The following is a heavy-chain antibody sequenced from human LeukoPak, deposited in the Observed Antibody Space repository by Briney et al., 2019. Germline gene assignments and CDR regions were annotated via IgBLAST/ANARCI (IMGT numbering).Heavy chain of an antibody. D-gene: IGHD3-10*01. CDR2: IYYSGST. V-gene: IGHV4-31*03. CDR3: ARGDFFLGSGGYYKVYYYYYGMDV. Sequence: SETLSLTCTVSGGSISSGGYYWSWIRQHPGKGLEWIGYIYYSGSTYYNPSLKSRVTISVDTSKNQFSLKLSSVTAADTAVYYCARGDFFLGSGGYYKVYYYYYGMDVWGQGTTVTVSS. CDR1: GGSISSGGYY. J-gene: IGHJ6*02.